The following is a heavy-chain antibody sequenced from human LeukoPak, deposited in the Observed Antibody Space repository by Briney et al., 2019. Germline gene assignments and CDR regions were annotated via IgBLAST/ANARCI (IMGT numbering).Heavy chain of an antibody. CDR2: ISAYNANT. CDR1: GYSFTTYG. D-gene: IGHD5-24*01. J-gene: IGHJ5*02. Sequence: ASVKVSCNASGYSFTTYGISWVRQAPGQGLEWMGWISAYNANTNYALKLQGRVTMTTDTSTSTAYMELRSLRSDDTAVYYCARRRDGYNSPNWFDPWGQGTLVTVSS. CDR3: ARRRDGYNSPNWFDP. V-gene: IGHV1-18*01.